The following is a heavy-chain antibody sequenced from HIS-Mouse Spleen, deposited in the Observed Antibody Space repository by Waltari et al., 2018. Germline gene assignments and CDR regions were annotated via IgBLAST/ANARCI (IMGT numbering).Heavy chain of an antibody. V-gene: IGHV4-39*07. Sequence: QLQLQESGPGLVKPSETLSLTCTVSGGSISSSSYYWGWIRQPPGKGLEWMGSIYYSGRTYDNPSLKSRVTISVDTSKNQFSLKLSSVTAADTAVYYCASGVVVAATAVHFDYWGQGTLVTVSS. CDR2: IYYSGRT. CDR3: ASGVVVAATAVHFDY. J-gene: IGHJ4*02. D-gene: IGHD2-15*01. CDR1: GGSISSSSYY.